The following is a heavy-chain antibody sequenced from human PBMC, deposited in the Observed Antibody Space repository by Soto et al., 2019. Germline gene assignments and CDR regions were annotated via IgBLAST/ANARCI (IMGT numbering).Heavy chain of an antibody. J-gene: IGHJ6*02. D-gene: IGHD6-13*01. CDR3: ARARIAAAGDYYYYGMDV. CDR1: GVTFSSYA. CDR2: IIPIFGTA. Sequence: QVQLVQSGAEVKKPGSSVKVSCKASGVTFSSYAISWVRQAPGQGLEWMGGIIPIFGTANYAQKFQGRVTITADESTSTAYMELSSLRSEDTAVYYCARARIAAAGDYYYYGMDVWGQGTTVTVSS. V-gene: IGHV1-69*12.